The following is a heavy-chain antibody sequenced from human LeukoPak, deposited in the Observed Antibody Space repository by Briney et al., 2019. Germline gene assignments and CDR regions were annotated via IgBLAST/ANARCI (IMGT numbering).Heavy chain of an antibody. CDR1: GFTFSSYW. CDR3: AKSLYGGCDY. D-gene: IGHD3-16*02. V-gene: IGHV3-23*01. Sequence: PGGSLRLSCAASGFTFSSYWMSWVRQAPGKGLEWVSGVNGNGGSTSYADSVKGRFTIFRDNSKNTVYLQMNSLRVEDTVVYYCAKSLYGGCDYWGQGTVVTVSS. CDR2: VNGNGGST. J-gene: IGHJ4*02.